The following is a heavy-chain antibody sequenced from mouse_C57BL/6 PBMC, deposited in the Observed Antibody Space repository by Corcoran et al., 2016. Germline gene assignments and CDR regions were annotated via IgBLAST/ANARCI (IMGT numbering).Heavy chain of an antibody. V-gene: IGHV1-18*01. J-gene: IGHJ3*01. CDR1: GYTFTDYN. CDR2: INPNNGGT. D-gene: IGHD2-3*01. Sequence: EVQLQQSGPELVKPGASVKIPCKASGYTFTDYNMDWVKQSHGKSLEWIGDINPNNGGTIYNQKFKGKATLTVDKSSSTAYMELSSLTSDDTAVYYCVRNDGDGPAWFAYWGQGTLVTVSA. CDR3: VRNDGDGPAWFAY.